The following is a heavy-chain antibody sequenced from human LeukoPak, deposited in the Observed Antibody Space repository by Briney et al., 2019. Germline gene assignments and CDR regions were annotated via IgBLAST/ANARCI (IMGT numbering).Heavy chain of an antibody. V-gene: IGHV4-34*01. CDR2: INHSGST. CDR3: ASRGTVTQVFDY. CDR1: GGSFSGYY. Sequence: SETLSLTCAVYGGSFSGYYWSWIRQPPGKGLEWIGEINHSGSTNHNPSLKSRVTISVDTSKNQFSLKLSSVTAADTAVYYCASRGTVTQVFDYWGQGTLVTVSS. D-gene: IGHD4-17*01. J-gene: IGHJ4*02.